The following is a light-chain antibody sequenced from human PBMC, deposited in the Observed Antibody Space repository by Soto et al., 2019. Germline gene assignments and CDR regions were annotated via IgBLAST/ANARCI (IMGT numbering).Light chain of an antibody. CDR2: SAS. CDR1: QSISDT. CDR3: PHYKKWPWT. V-gene: IGKV3-15*01. J-gene: IGKJ1*01. Sequence: EIVMTQSPATLSVSPGGRATLSCRASQSISDTLAWYQQKPGQAPRLLIYSASRGATGFPARFSGSGSGTDFTLTISSLQSEDVAVYSCPHYKKWPWTVGQGTK.